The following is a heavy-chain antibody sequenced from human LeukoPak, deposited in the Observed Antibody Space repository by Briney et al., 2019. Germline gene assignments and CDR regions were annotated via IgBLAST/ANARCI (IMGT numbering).Heavy chain of an antibody. CDR1: GGFISSYY. Sequence: PSETLSLTCTVPGGFISSYYWSWIRRPPGMGLEWIGYISYTGSTDYNPSLKSRVTISMDTSKNQFSLRLSSVTAADTAVYYCARRLLYSNSLDSWGQGTLVTVSS. J-gene: IGHJ4*02. V-gene: IGHV4-59*12. CDR3: ARRLLYSNSLDS. D-gene: IGHD6-13*01. CDR2: ISYTGST.